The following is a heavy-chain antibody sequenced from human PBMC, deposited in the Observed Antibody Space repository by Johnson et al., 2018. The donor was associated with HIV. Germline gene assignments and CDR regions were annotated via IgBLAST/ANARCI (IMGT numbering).Heavy chain of an antibody. Sequence: VQLVESGGGVVRPGGSLRLSCAASGFTVSSNYMSWVRQATGKGLEWVSGIYSGGSPYYADSVKGRLHIPRDNSKNTLYLQMNSLRAEDTAVYYCARDKGIAAAATDDAFDIWGQGTMVTVSS. CDR2: IYSGGSP. V-gene: IGHV3-66*01. CDR1: GFTVSSNY. J-gene: IGHJ3*02. D-gene: IGHD6-13*01. CDR3: ARDKGIAAAATDDAFDI.